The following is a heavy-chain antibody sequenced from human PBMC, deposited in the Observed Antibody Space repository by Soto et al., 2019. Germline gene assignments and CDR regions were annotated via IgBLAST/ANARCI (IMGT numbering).Heavy chain of an antibody. CDR2: IYYSGST. CDR1: GGSVSSGSYY. D-gene: IGHD3-9*01. J-gene: IGHJ6*02. CDR3: AREVLRYFDPAGMDV. V-gene: IGHV4-61*01. Sequence: SETLSLTCTVSGGSVSSGSYYWSWIRQPPGKGLEWIGYIYYSGSTNYNPSLKSRVTISVDTSKNQFSLKLSSVTAADTAVYYCAREVLRYFDPAGMDVWGQGTTVTVSS.